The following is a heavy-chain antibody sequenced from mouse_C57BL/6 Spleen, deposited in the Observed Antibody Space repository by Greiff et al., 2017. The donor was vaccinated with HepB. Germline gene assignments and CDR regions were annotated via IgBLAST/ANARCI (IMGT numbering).Heavy chain of an antibody. CDR2: INPNNGGT. D-gene: IGHD2-1*01. CDR1: GYTFTDYY. Sequence: EVQLQQSGPELVKPGASVKISCKASGYTFTDYYMNWVKQSHGKSLEWIGDINPNNGGTSYNQKFKGKATLTVDKSSSTAYMELRSLTSEDSAVYYCAYGNYEGFAYWGQGTLVTVSA. J-gene: IGHJ3*01. CDR3: AYGNYEGFAY. V-gene: IGHV1-26*01.